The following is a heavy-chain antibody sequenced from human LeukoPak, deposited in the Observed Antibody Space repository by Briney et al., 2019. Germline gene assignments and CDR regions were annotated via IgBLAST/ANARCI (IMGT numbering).Heavy chain of an antibody. V-gene: IGHV1-46*01. D-gene: IGHD3-22*01. J-gene: IGHJ5*02. Sequence: ASVKVSCKASGYTFTSYYMHWVRQAPGQGLEWMGIINPSGGSTSYAQKFQGRVTITTDESTSTAYMELSSLRSEDTAVYYCARDSPYYYDSSGYYDAWGQGTLVTVSS. CDR1: GYTFTSYY. CDR3: ARDSPYYYDSSGYYDA. CDR2: INPSGGST.